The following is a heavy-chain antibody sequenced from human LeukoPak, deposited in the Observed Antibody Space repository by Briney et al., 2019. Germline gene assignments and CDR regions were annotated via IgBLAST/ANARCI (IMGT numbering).Heavy chain of an antibody. CDR2: ISSSSSTI. D-gene: IGHD6-13*01. CDR1: GFTFSSYS. Sequence: QSGGSLRLSCAAPGFTFSSYSMNWVRQAPGKGLEWVSYISSSSSTIYYADSVKGRFTISRDNAKNSLYLQMNSLRAEDTAVYYCASLYSSSWHGDYYYYGMDVWGQGTTVTVSS. J-gene: IGHJ6*02. V-gene: IGHV3-48*04. CDR3: ASLYSSSWHGDYYYYGMDV.